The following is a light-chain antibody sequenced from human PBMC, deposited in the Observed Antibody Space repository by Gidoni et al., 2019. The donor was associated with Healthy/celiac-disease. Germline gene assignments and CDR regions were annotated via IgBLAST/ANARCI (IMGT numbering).Light chain of an antibody. CDR1: QSVSSY. CDR2: DAS. J-gene: IGKJ4*01. Sequence: EIVLTQSPATLSLSPGESANLSCRASQSVSSYLAWYQQKPGQAPRLLIYDASNRATGIPARFSGSGSGTDFTLTISSLEPEDFAVYYCQQRSNSPPITFGGGTKVEIK. V-gene: IGKV3-11*01. CDR3: QQRSNSPPIT.